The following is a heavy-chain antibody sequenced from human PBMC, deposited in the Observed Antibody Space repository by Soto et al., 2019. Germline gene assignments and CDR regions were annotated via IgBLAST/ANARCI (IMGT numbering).Heavy chain of an antibody. Sequence: EVQLLESGGGLVQPGESLRLSCAASGFTFSSYAMTWVRQAPGKGLEWVSSISGSGDYTYFADSVKGRFTISRDNSKDTLYLQMSSLRVEDTAIYYCAQDSRSHPQGWFYPWGQGTLVTVSS. D-gene: IGHD2-15*01. CDR3: AQDSRSHPQGWFYP. CDR2: ISGSGDYT. J-gene: IGHJ5*02. CDR1: GFTFSSYA. V-gene: IGHV3-23*01.